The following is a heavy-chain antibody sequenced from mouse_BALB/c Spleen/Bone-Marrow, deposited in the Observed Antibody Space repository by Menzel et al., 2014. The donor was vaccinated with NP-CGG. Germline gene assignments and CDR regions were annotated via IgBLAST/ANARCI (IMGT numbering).Heavy chain of an antibody. J-gene: IGHJ4*01. D-gene: IGHD1-1*01. CDR2: IYPGNVNT. CDR1: GYTFXSYY. Sequence: VMLVESGPELVKPGASVRISCKASGYTFXSYYIHWVKQRPGQGLEWIGWIYPGNVNTKYNEKFKGKATLTADKSSSTAYMQLSSLTSEDSAVYFCARFYYGSSYAMDYWGQGTSVTVSS. V-gene: IGHV1S56*01. CDR3: ARFYYGSSYAMDY.